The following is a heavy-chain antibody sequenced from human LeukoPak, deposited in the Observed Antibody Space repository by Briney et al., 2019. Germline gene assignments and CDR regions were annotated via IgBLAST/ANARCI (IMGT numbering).Heavy chain of an antibody. V-gene: IGHV4-39*07. CDR2: IYYSGST. Sequence: SETLSLTCTVSGGSISSSSYYWGWIRQPPGKGLEWIGSIYYSGSTYYNPSLKSRVTISVDTSKNQFSLKLSSVTAADTAVYYCAREAWGPRRYSGSYYSMDVWGKGTTVTISS. CDR3: AREAWGPRRYSGSYYSMDV. CDR1: GGSISSSSYY. J-gene: IGHJ6*04. D-gene: IGHD1-26*01.